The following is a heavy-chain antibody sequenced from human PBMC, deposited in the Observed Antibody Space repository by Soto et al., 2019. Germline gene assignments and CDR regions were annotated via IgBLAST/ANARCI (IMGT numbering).Heavy chain of an antibody. Sequence: VGSRRLSCAASGFTFSSYWMTWVRQAPGKGLDWVSVISGSNNNTLYADSVKGRFTISRDNSKNTLYLQMSSLRAEDTAVYYCARDYFEDFWGQGTLVTVSA. CDR3: ARDYFEDF. CDR2: ISGSNNNT. D-gene: IGHD3-22*01. CDR1: GFTFSSYW. J-gene: IGHJ4*02. V-gene: IGHV3-23*01.